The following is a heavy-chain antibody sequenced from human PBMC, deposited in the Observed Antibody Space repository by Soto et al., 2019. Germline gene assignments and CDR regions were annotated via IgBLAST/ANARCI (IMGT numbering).Heavy chain of an antibody. D-gene: IGHD6-13*01. J-gene: IGHJ4*02. V-gene: IGHV1-3*01. CDR2: INAGNGNT. CDR1: GYTFTSYA. Sequence: QVQLVQSGAEVKKPGASVKVSCKASGYTFTSYAMHWVRQAPGQRLERMGWINAGNGNTKYSQKFQGRVTITRATSASTAYMELSSLRSEDTAVYYCAWAAAGQPKTLDYWGQGTLVTVSS. CDR3: AWAAAGQPKTLDY.